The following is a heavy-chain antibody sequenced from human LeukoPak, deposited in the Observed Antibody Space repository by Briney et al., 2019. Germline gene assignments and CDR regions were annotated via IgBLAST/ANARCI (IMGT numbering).Heavy chain of an antibody. D-gene: IGHD3-16*01. CDR3: AIWGNAFDI. CDR1: GGSISSHY. V-gene: IGHV4-59*11. Sequence: SETLSLTCTVSGGSISSHYWNWVRQPPGKGLEWIGFNYSTGSANYNASLKSRVIMSVDRSKSQFSLNLRSVTAADTAVYYCAIWGNAFDIWGQGTMVTVSS. J-gene: IGHJ3*02. CDR2: NYSTGSA.